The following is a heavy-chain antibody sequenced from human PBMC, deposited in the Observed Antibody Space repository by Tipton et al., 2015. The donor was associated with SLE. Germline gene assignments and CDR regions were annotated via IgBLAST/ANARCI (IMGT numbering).Heavy chain of an antibody. J-gene: IGHJ4*02. D-gene: IGHD6-19*01. V-gene: IGHV4-34*01. CDR2: INHSGST. CDR3: ARVVAVAGTPFDY. CDR1: GGSFSGYY. Sequence: TLSLTCAVYGGSFSGYYWSWIRQPPGKGLEWIGEINHSGSTNYNPSLKSRVTTSVDTSKNQFSLKLSSVTAADTAVYYCARVVAVAGTPFDYWGQGTLVTVSS.